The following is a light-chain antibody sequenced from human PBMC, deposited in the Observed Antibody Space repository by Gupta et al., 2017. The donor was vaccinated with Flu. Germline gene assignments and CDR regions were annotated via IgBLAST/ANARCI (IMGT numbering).Light chain of an antibody. CDR2: NDN. Sequence: VTIACSGGSSNIGSNVVSWYQQLPGTAPNLLIYNDNQRPSGVPDRFSGSKSGTPASLAISGLQSEDEADYYCAAWDDSLNGLWVFGGGTKLTVL. V-gene: IGLV1-44*01. CDR1: SSNIGSNV. CDR3: AAWDDSLNGLWV. J-gene: IGLJ3*02.